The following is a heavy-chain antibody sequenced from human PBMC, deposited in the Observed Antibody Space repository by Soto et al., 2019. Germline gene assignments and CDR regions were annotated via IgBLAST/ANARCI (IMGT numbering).Heavy chain of an antibody. J-gene: IGHJ5*02. D-gene: IGHD3-9*01. CDR1: GYSFTSYW. CDR3: ARQGNWPYYDILTGPLNWFDP. V-gene: IGHV5-51*01. CDR2: IYPGDSDT. Sequence: GESLKISCKGSGYSFTSYWIGWVRQMPGKGLEWMGIIYPGDSDTRYSPSFQGQVTISADKSISTAYLQWSSLKASDTAMYYCARQGNWPYYDILTGPLNWFDPWGQGTLVTVSS.